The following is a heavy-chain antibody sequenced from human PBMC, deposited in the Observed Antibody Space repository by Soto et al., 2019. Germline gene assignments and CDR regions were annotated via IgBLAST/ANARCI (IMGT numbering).Heavy chain of an antibody. D-gene: IGHD3-3*01. CDR3: ARDYEEITTFGVVVDAFDI. V-gene: IGHV1-18*01. CDR2: ISAYNGNT. Sequence: ASVKVSCKASGYTFTSYGISWVRQAPGQGLEWMGWISAYNGNTNYAQKLQGRVTMTTGTSTSTAYMELRSLRSDDTAVYYCARDYEEITTFGVVVDAFDIWGQGTTVSVS. J-gene: IGHJ3*02. CDR1: GYTFTSYG.